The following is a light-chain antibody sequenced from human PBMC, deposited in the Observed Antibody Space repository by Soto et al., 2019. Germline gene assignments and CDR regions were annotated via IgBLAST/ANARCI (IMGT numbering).Light chain of an antibody. CDR3: CSYAGSYTFYV. J-gene: IGLJ1*01. V-gene: IGLV2-11*01. CDR2: DVS. CDR1: SSDFGGYNY. Sequence: QSVLTQPRSVSGSPGQSVTISCTGTSSDFGGYNYVSWYQQHPGKAPKLMIYDVSKRPSGVPDRFSGSKSGNTASLIISGLQAEDEADYYCCSYAGSYTFYVFGTGTKVTVL.